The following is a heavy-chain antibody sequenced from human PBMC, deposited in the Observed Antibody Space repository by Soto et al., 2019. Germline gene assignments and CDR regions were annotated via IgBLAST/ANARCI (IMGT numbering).Heavy chain of an antibody. CDR3: AAGGSGYYAN. J-gene: IGHJ4*02. CDR2: IKTDGTYA. D-gene: IGHD3-22*01. V-gene: IGHV3-74*01. CDR1: GFTFSTYW. Sequence: EVQLVESGGDLVLPGGSLRLSCAASGFTFSTYWMHWVRQAPGKGLLWVSRIKTDGTYATYADSVKGRFTISRDNAKNTLYLQMNSLRVEDAAVYYCAAGGSGYYANWGQGTLVTVSS.